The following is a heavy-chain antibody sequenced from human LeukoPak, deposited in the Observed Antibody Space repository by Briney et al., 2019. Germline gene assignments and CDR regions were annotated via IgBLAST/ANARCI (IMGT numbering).Heavy chain of an antibody. CDR2: IKIGTT. CDR1: GFRFSNAW. CDR3: TIAPHNPEMPLDY. D-gene: IGHD5-24*01. Sequence: GGSLRLSCAASGFRFSNAWMNWVRQAPGKGLEWIGRIKIGTTDYAAPVKDRFIISRDDSKNTLYVQMNSLKTEDTAVYYCTIAPHNPEMPLDYWGQGTLVTVSS. J-gene: IGHJ4*02. V-gene: IGHV3-15*01.